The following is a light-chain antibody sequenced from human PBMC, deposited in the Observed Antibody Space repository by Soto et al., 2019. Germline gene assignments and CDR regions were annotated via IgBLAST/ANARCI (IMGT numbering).Light chain of an antibody. V-gene: IGKV3-15*01. J-gene: IGKJ5*01. Sequence: EIVMTQSPATLSVSPGERATLSCRASQSVRSNLAWYQQKPGQVPRLLIYGASTRAPGIPARFSGTGFVTDFTLPISSLQSEDFAVYYCQQYNNWPITFGQGTRLEIK. CDR3: QQYNNWPIT. CDR2: GAS. CDR1: QSVRSN.